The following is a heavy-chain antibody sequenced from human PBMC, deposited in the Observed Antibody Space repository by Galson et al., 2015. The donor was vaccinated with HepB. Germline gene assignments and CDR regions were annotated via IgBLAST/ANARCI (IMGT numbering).Heavy chain of an antibody. CDR1: GGTFSSYA. CDR3: ARARGGYDYVWGTNHWNFDY. D-gene: IGHD3-16*01. V-gene: IGHV1-69*13. J-gene: IGHJ4*02. CDR2: IIPIFGTA. Sequence: SVKVSCKASGGTFSSYAISWARQAPGQGLEWMGGIIPIFGTANYAQKFQGRVTITADESTSTAYMELSSLRSEDTAVYYCARARGGYDYVWGTNHWNFDYWGQGTLVTVSS.